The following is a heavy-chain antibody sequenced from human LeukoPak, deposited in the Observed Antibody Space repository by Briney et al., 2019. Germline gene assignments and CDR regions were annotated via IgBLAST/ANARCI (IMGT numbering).Heavy chain of an antibody. D-gene: IGHD4-17*01. CDR3: ARRYGRPFDY. J-gene: IGHJ4*02. Sequence: GESLKISXKGSGYSFTSLWIGWVRQMPGKGQEWMGIIYPGDSDTRYSPSFEGQVTISADKSISTAYLEWSNLKASDTAIYYCARRYGRPFDYWGQGTLVTVSS. CDR1: GYSFTSLW. CDR2: IYPGDSDT. V-gene: IGHV5-51*01.